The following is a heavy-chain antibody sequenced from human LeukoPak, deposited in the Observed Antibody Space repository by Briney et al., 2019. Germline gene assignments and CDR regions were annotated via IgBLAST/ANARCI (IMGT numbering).Heavy chain of an antibody. Sequence: PSETLSLTCTVSGASISPYYWSWSRQPPGEGLEWIGYIYYSGSTNYSPSLKTRVTISVDTSRNQFSLKLSSVTAADTAVYYCARHGRTYYDSSGFYLEEDWFDPWGQGTLVTVSS. V-gene: IGHV4-59*08. CDR1: GASISPYY. J-gene: IGHJ5*02. CDR3: ARHGRTYYDSSGFYLEEDWFDP. CDR2: IYYSGST. D-gene: IGHD3-22*01.